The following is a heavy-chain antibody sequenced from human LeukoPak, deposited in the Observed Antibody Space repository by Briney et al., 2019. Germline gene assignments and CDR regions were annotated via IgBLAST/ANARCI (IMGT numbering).Heavy chain of an antibody. J-gene: IGHJ4*02. CDR3: ARDYRRVSSGYLDY. Sequence: ASVKVSCKAFGYTFTNYGVSWVRQAPGQGREWMGWISAYNGNTNYAQNIQGRVTMTTDTSTSTAYMELRSLRSDDTAVYYCARDYRRVSSGYLDYWGQGTLVTVSS. V-gene: IGHV1-18*01. CDR1: GYTFTNYG. D-gene: IGHD3-22*01. CDR2: ISAYNGNT.